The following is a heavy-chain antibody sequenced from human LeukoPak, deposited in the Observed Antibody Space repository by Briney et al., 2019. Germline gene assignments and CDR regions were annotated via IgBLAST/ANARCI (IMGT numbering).Heavy chain of an antibody. V-gene: IGHV3-48*04. CDR2: ISSSSSTI. D-gene: IGHD4-11*01. Sequence: PGGSLRLSCAASGFTLTTYGMNWVRQAPGKGLEWVSYISSSSSTIYYADSVKGRFTISRDNAKNSLYLQMNSLRAEDTAVYYCARASNYGYWGQGTLVTVSS. J-gene: IGHJ4*02. CDR1: GFTLTTYG. CDR3: ARASNYGY.